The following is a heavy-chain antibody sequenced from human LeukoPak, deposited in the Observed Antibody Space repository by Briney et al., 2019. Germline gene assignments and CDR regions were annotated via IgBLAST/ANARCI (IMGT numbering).Heavy chain of an antibody. CDR2: ISSSSSYI. J-gene: IGHJ3*02. Sequence: GGSLRLSCAASGFTFDDYAMHWVRQAPGKGLEWVSSISSSSSYIYYADSVKGRFTISRDNAKNSLYLQMNSLRAEDTAVYYCARDIYPGGSADAFDIWGQGTMVTVSS. V-gene: IGHV3-21*01. CDR3: ARDIYPGGSADAFDI. CDR1: GFTFDDYA. D-gene: IGHD3-10*01.